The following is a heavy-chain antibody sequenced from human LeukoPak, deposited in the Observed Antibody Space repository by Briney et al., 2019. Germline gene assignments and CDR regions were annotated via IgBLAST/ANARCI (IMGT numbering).Heavy chain of an antibody. D-gene: IGHD3-3*01. CDR3: ARGGQGYDLNWFDP. J-gene: IGHJ5*02. CDR1: GFTFSSYT. Sequence: GGSLRLSCAASGFTFSSYTIHWVRQAPGKGLEWVTIISYDGSNKYYADSVKGRFTISRDNSKNTLYLQMSSLRAEDTAVYYCARGGQGYDLNWFDPWGEGTLVTVSS. CDR2: ISYDGSNK. V-gene: IGHV3-30-3*01.